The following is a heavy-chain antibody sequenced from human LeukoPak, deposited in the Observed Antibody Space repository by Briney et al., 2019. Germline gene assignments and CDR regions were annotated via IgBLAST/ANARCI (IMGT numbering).Heavy chain of an antibody. Sequence: GGSLRLSCAASGFTFSDYYMSWIRQAPGKGLEWVSYISSSGSTIYYADSVKGRFTISRDNAKNSLYLQMNSLRAEDTAVYYCARWAYSSSWHSWFDPWGQGTLVTVSS. D-gene: IGHD6-13*01. CDR3: ARWAYSSSWHSWFDP. V-gene: IGHV3-11*04. J-gene: IGHJ5*02. CDR1: GFTFSDYY. CDR2: ISSSGSTI.